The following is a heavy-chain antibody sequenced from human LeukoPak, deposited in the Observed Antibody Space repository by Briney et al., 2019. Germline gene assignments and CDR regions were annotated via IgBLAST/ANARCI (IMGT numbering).Heavy chain of an antibody. J-gene: IGHJ5*01. CDR3: ARPVRGVIGYWLDS. CDR2: ISSSGSTK. V-gene: IGHV3-48*03. D-gene: IGHD3-10*01. Sequence: GGSLRLSCVASGFTFSSYEMNWVRQAPGKGLEWVSYISSSGSTKYYADSVKGRFTISRDNAKNSLYLQMNSLRAEDTAVYYCARPVRGVIGYWLDSWGQGTLVTVSS. CDR1: GFTFSSYE.